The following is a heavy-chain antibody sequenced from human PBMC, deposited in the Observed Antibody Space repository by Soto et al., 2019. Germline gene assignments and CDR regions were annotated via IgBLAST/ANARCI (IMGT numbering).Heavy chain of an antibody. CDR3: ARHPWFGDGWFDP. CDR1: GGSISSSSYY. V-gene: IGHV4-39*01. D-gene: IGHD3-10*01. J-gene: IGHJ5*02. Sequence: SETLSLTCTVSGGSISSSSYYWGWIRQPPGKGLEWIGSIYYSGSTYYNPSLKSRVTISVDTSKNQFSLKLSSVTAADTAVYYCARHPWFGDGWFDPWGQGTLVTVSS. CDR2: IYYSGST.